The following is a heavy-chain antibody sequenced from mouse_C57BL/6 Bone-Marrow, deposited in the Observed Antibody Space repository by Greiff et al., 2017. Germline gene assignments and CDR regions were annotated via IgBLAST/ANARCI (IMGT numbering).Heavy chain of an antibody. CDR1: GYTFTDYY. V-gene: IGHV1-26*01. D-gene: IGHD1-1*01. CDR2: INPNNGGT. CDR3: ARGGYYYGSSPQAWFAY. Sequence: EVQLQQSGPELVKPGASVKISCKASGYTFTDYYMNWVKQSHGKSLEWIGDINPNNGGTSYNQKFKGKATLTVDKSSSTAYMELRSLTSEDSAVYYCARGGYYYGSSPQAWFAYWGQGTRVTVSA. J-gene: IGHJ3*01.